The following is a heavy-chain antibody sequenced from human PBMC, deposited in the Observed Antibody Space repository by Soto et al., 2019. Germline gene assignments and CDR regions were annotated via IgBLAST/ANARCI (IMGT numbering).Heavy chain of an antibody. J-gene: IGHJ6*02. CDR2: IYASGVT. CDR1: SGSISSGAYS. V-gene: IGHV4-30-2*01. Sequence: QVQLQESGSGLVKPSQTLSLTCSVSSGSISSGAYSWTWIRQPPGKGLEWIGHIYASGVTYYNLSLESRVTISSDKSRNQFSLRLTSVTAADTAVYYGARGGSRDQHYYYGLDVWGQGTTVTVSS. D-gene: IGHD3-10*01. CDR3: ARGGSRDQHYYYGLDV.